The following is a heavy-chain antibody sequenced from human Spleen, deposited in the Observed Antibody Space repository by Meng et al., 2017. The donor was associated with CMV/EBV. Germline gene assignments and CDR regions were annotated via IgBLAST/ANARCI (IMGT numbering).Heavy chain of an antibody. Sequence: SGFPFRNYAMHWVRQAPGKGLEWVAAVSYDGDKQYYADSVKGRFSIARDNSKKTLYLQMNGLRAEDTAVYYCRGYYFDRSADSPFDYWGQGTLVTVSS. J-gene: IGHJ4*02. V-gene: IGHV3-30*04. CDR1: GFPFRNYA. CDR2: VSYDGDKQ. CDR3: RGYYFDRSADSPFDY. D-gene: IGHD3-22*01.